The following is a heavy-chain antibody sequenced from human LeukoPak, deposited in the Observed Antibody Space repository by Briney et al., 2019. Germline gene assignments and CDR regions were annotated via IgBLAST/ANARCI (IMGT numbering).Heavy chain of an antibody. CDR3: AKTRDWYLDY. J-gene: IGHJ4*02. Sequence: GGSLRLSCAVSGFTFSDYAVTWVRQAPGKVLEWVSTISGGGGSTYYADSVKGRFTISKDNSKNTLHLQMNSLRAEDTAVYYCAKTRDWYLDYWGQGTLVTVSS. CDR1: GFTFSDYA. V-gene: IGHV3-23*01. D-gene: IGHD2-21*02. CDR2: ISGGGGST.